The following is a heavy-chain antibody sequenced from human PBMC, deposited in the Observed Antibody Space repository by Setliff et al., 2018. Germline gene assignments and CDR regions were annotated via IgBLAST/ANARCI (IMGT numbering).Heavy chain of an antibody. V-gene: IGHV3-7*01. CDR1: GFTFRNYW. CDR2: IKQDGSEK. J-gene: IGHJ4*02. CDR3: ARRGNRGSGWYAGIDY. D-gene: IGHD6-19*01. Sequence: GGSLRLSCAASGFTFRNYWMNWVRQAPGKGLEWVANIKQDGSEKNYVDSVKGRFTISRDNAMNSLYLQMNSLRVADTAVYFCARRGNRGSGWYAGIDYWGQGTLVTVSS.